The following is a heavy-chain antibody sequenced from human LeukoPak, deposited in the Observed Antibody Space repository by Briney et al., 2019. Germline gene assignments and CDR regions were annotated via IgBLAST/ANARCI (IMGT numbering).Heavy chain of an antibody. J-gene: IGHJ4*02. Sequence: PSETLSLTCTVSGVSVTSSYWSWVRQPPGKGLEYIGFIHHSGDTKYNPSLKSRVTMSVDTSKSQFSLRLSSVTAADSAVYYCARHNGVSYLDYWAQGTLVTVSS. CDR1: GVSVTSSY. CDR2: IHHSGDT. V-gene: IGHV4-59*02. D-gene: IGHD2-8*01. CDR3: ARHNGVSYLDY.